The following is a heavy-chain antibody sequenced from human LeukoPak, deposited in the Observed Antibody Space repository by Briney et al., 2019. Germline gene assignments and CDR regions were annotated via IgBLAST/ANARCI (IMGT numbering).Heavy chain of an antibody. Sequence: SETLSLTCAVYGGSFSGYYWSWIRQPPGKGLEWIGEINHSGSTNYNPSLKGRVTISVDTSKNQFSLKLSSVTAADTAVYYCARNPYYDILTGYYQPFDYWGQGTLVTVSS. J-gene: IGHJ4*02. CDR3: ARNPYYDILTGYYQPFDY. CDR1: GGSFSGYY. V-gene: IGHV4-34*01. CDR2: INHSGST. D-gene: IGHD3-9*01.